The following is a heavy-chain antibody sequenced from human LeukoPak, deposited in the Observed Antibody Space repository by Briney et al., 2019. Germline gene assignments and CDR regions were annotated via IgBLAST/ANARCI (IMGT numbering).Heavy chain of an antibody. Sequence: GGSLRLSCAASGFTISTNLMHWVRQAPGKGLVWVSRIKTDGILTSYADSVKGRFTISSDNAKNTVYLQMNSLRAEDTAVYYCARDLRLCSGGSCYSSVVSDYWGQGTLVTVSS. CDR2: IKTDGILT. D-gene: IGHD2-15*01. V-gene: IGHV3-74*01. CDR3: ARDLRLCSGGSCYSSVVSDY. CDR1: GFTISTNL. J-gene: IGHJ4*02.